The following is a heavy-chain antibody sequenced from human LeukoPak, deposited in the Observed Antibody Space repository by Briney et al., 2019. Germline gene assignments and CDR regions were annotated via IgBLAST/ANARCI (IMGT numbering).Heavy chain of an antibody. CDR1: GGSFSSFV. V-gene: IGHV1-69*04. Sequence: SVKVSCKASGGSFSSFVITWVRQAPGQGLEWMGRIIPVLGVSNFAQKFQGRVTITADKSTNTAHMELSRLESGDTAVYYCTRGGVYPLAPSSYHGDVFDIGAQGT. J-gene: IGHJ3*02. D-gene: IGHD3-16*02. CDR3: TRGGVYPLAPSSYHGDVFDI. CDR2: IIPVLGVS.